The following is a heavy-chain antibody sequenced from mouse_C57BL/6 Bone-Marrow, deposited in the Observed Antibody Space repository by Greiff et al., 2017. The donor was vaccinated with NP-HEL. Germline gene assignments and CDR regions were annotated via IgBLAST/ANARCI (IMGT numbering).Heavy chain of an antibody. V-gene: IGHV10-3*01. D-gene: IGHD1-1*01. CDR2: IRSKSSNYAT. CDR3: VRDSYYYGSSWYYFDY. CDR1: GFTFNTHA. J-gene: IGHJ2*01. Sequence: EVHLVESGGGLVQPKGSLKLSFAASGFTFNTHAMHRVRQAPGKGLEWVGRIRSKSSNYATYYADSVKDRFTISRDDSQSMLYLQMNNLKTEDTAMYYCVRDSYYYGSSWYYFDYWGQGTTLTVSS.